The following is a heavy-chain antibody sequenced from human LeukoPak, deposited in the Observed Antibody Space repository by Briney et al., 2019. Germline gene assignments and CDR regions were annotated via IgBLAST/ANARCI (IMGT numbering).Heavy chain of an antibody. CDR3: AREGGYSEFDN. J-gene: IGHJ4*02. CDR2: ISSSGSSI. D-gene: IGHD5-12*01. Sequence: PGGSLRLSRAASGFTFSSYAMHWVRQAPGKGLEWVSYISSSGSSIYYADSVKGRFTISRDNAKNSLYLQMNSLRAEDTAVYYCAREGGYSEFDNWGQGTLVIVTS. CDR1: GFTFSSYA. V-gene: IGHV3-48*04.